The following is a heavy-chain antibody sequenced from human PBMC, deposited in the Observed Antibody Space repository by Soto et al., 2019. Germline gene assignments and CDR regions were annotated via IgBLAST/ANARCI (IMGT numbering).Heavy chain of an antibody. Sequence: GESLKISCQGSGYSFTSYWIGWVRQMPGKGLEWMGIIYPGDSDTRYSPSFQGQVTISADKSISTAYLQWSSLKASDTAMYYCARHSERYSYGFPPKSWGQGTLVTVSS. J-gene: IGHJ5*02. V-gene: IGHV5-51*01. CDR1: GYSFTSYW. D-gene: IGHD5-18*01. CDR2: IYPGDSDT. CDR3: ARHSERYSYGFPPKS.